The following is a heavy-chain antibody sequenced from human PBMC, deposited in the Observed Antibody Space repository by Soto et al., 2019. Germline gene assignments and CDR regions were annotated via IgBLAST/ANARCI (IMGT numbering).Heavy chain of an antibody. V-gene: IGHV3-48*01. J-gene: IGHJ5*02. D-gene: IGHD6-6*01. CDR2: ISSSSSTI. Sequence: PGGSLRLSCAASGFTFSSYSMNWVRQAPGKGLEWVSYISSSSSTIYYADSVKGRFTISRDNAKNSLYLQMNSLRAEDTAVYYCARAPEYSSIYFDPWGQGTLVTVSS. CDR1: GFTFSSYS. CDR3: ARAPEYSSIYFDP.